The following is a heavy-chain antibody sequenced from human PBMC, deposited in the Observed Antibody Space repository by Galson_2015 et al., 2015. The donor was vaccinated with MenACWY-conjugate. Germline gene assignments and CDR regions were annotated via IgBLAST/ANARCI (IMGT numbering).Heavy chain of an antibody. CDR1: GYTFNAYY. CDR2: ITPNSGGT. D-gene: IGHD2-2*01. CDR3: VRAPVRHCDGATCYAAIDF. Sequence: SVKVSCKASGYTFNAYYIHWVRQAPGQGLEWMGRITPNSGGTTYAQTFQGRVTMTRDSSITTVYMEFNNLRFDDTALYYCVRAPVRHCDGATCYAAIDFEGQGTLVFVSS. V-gene: IGHV1-2*06. J-gene: IGHJ4*02.